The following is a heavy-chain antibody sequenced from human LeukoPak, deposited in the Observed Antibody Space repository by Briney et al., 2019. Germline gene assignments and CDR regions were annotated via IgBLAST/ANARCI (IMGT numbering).Heavy chain of an antibody. D-gene: IGHD4-17*01. V-gene: IGHV3-23*01. Sequence: GGSLRLSCAASGFTFSSHAMSWVRQAPGKGLEWVSLITRSGGSTYYADSVKGRFTISRDNSKNTLYLQMNSLRAEDTAVYYCAKDLYGDFFGDYWGQGTLVTVSS. CDR3: AKDLYGDFFGDY. J-gene: IGHJ4*02. CDR1: GFTFSSHA. CDR2: ITRSGGST.